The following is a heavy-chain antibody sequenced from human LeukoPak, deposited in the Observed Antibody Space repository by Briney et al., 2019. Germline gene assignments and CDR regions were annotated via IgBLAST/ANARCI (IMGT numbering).Heavy chain of an antibody. Sequence: GGSLRLSCAASGFTFSSYAMNWVRQAPGKGLEWVPAISGSGAFTYYADSVKGRFTISRDNSKNTVYLQMNSLRAEDTAVYYCAKDRDGYGGNSADYWGQGTLVTVSS. CDR3: AKDRDGYGGNSADY. CDR1: GFTFSSYA. V-gene: IGHV3-23*01. CDR2: ISGSGAFT. D-gene: IGHD4-23*01. J-gene: IGHJ4*02.